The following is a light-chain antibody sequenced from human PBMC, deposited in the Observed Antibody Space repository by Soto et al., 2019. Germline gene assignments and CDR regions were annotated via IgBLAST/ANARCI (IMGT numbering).Light chain of an antibody. CDR2: GAS. Sequence: EIVMTQSPATLSVSGGERATLSCRASQSVSGNLAWYQQKPGQAPRLLIYGASTRATGIPARFSGSGSGTQFTLTISSLQSEDFAVYYCQQYNNWPRTFGQGTKVEIK. V-gene: IGKV3-15*01. CDR1: QSVSGN. J-gene: IGKJ1*01. CDR3: QQYNNWPRT.